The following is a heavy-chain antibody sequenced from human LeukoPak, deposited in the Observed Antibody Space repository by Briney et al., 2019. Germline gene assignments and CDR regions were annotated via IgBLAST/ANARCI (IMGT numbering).Heavy chain of an antibody. Sequence: PSETLSLTCAVSGYSISSGYYWGWIRQPPGKGLEWIGSIYHSGSTYYNPSLKSRVTISVDTSKNQFSLKLSSVIAADTAVYYCARLQRGYSYGFSDYWGQGTLVTVSS. CDR3: ARLQRGYSYGFSDY. V-gene: IGHV4-38-2*01. CDR2: IYHSGST. D-gene: IGHD5-18*01. CDR1: GYSISSGYY. J-gene: IGHJ4*02.